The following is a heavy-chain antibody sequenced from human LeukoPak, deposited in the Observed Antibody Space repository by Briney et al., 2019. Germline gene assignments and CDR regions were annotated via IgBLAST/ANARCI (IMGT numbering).Heavy chain of an antibody. J-gene: IGHJ4*02. Sequence: GGSLRLSCAGSGFSFSSYGMHWVRQAPGKGLEWVSYISSSGSTIYYADSVKGRFTISRDNAKNSLYLQMNSLRAEDTAVYYCARVSGLEDYFDYWGQGTLVTVSS. D-gene: IGHD5-12*01. CDR2: ISSSGSTI. CDR3: ARVSGLEDYFDY. V-gene: IGHV3-48*04. CDR1: GFSFSSYG.